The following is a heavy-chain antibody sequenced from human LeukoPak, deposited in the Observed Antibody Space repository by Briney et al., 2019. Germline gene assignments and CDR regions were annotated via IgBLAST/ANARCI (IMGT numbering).Heavy chain of an antibody. CDR1: GGSISSYY. CDR2: IYYSGST. CDR3: ARGRLITTLYYYYMDV. J-gene: IGHJ6*03. Sequence: SETLSLTCTVSGGSISSYYWSWIRQPPGKGLEWIGYIYYSGSTNYNPSLKSRVTISVDTSKNQFSLKLSSVTAADTAVYYCARGRLITTLYYYYMDVWAKGPRSPSP. V-gene: IGHV4-59*01. D-gene: IGHD5-12*01.